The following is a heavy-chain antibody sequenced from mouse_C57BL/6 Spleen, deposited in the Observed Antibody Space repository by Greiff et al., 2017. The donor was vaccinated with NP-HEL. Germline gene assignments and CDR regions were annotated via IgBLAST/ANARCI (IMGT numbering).Heavy chain of an antibody. CDR2: IYPGSGNT. CDR1: GYSFTSYY. V-gene: IGHV1-66*01. CDR3: ARGLGVRYFDV. Sequence: QVQLQQSGPELVKPGASVKISCKASGYSFTSYYIHWVKQRPGQGLAWIGWIYPGSGNTKYNEKFKGKATLTADTSSSTAYMQLSSLTSEDSAVYYCARGLGVRYFDVWGTGTTVTVSS. J-gene: IGHJ1*03. D-gene: IGHD4-1*01.